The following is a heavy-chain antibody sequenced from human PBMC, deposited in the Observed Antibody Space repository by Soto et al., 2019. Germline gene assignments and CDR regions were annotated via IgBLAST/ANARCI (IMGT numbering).Heavy chain of an antibody. CDR1: GYTFTSYY. CDR3: AREGHIVVVTAIRQRDYYYGMDV. D-gene: IGHD2-21*02. CDR2: INPSGGST. J-gene: IGHJ6*02. V-gene: IGHV1-46*01. Sequence: ASVKVSCKASGYTFTSYYMHWVRQAPGQGLEWMGIINPSGGSTSYAQKFQGRVTMTRDTSTSTVYMELNSLRAEDTAVYYCAREGHIVVVTAIRQRDYYYGMDVWGQGTTVTVSS.